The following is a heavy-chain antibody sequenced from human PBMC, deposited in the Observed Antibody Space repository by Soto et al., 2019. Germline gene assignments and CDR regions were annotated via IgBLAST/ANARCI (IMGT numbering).Heavy chain of an antibody. D-gene: IGHD4-17*01. V-gene: IGHV4-4*02. CDR2: IYHSGSI. Sequence: PSETLSLTCSVSSGTISTTNWWSWVRQSPEKGLEWIGEIYHSGSINYNPSLTSRLTISVDKSENQFFLKLRSVTAADTAIYYCARKVSGDYYFDSWGQGTLVTVSS. CDR1: SGTISTTNW. J-gene: IGHJ4*02. CDR3: ARKVSGDYYFDS.